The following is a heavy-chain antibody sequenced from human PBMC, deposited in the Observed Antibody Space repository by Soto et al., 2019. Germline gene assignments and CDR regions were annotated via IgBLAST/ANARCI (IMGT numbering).Heavy chain of an antibody. J-gene: IGHJ5*02. V-gene: IGHV4-4*02. CDR2: IYHSGST. Sequence: SETLSLTCAVSGGSISSSNWWSWVRQPPGKGLEWIGEIYHSGSTNYNPSLKSRVTMSVDTSKNQFSLRLSSVTAADTAIYYCATRITVFGLLIPPFDPWGQGSLVTVSS. D-gene: IGHD3-3*01. CDR1: GGSISSSNW. CDR3: ATRITVFGLLIPPFDP.